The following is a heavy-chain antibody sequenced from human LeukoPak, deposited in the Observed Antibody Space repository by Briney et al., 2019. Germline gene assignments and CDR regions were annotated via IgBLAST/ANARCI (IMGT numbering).Heavy chain of an antibody. V-gene: IGHV3-23*01. CDR3: AKDKIAVAGTCYFDY. Sequence: GGSLRLSCAASGFTFSNYAMTWVRQAPGRGLEWVSSISGSGDTTYYADSVKGRFTISRDNSKNTLYLQMNSLRAEDTAVYYCAKDKIAVAGTCYFDYWGQGTLVTVSS. D-gene: IGHD6-19*01. CDR2: ISGSGDTT. J-gene: IGHJ4*02. CDR1: GFTFSNYA.